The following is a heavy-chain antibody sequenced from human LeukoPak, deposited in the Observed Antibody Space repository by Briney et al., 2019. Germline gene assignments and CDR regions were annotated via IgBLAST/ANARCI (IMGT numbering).Heavy chain of an antibody. CDR1: GFPFSDYV. D-gene: IGHD3-3*01. V-gene: IGHV3-23*01. Sequence: AGGSLRLSCAASGFPFSDYVMHWVRQAPGKGLEWVSAISGSGGSTYYADSVKGRFTISRDNSKNTLYLQMNSLRAEDTAVYYCAKGQATIFGVVTDYFDYWGQGTLVTVSS. CDR2: ISGSGGST. CDR3: AKGQATIFGVVTDYFDY. J-gene: IGHJ4*02.